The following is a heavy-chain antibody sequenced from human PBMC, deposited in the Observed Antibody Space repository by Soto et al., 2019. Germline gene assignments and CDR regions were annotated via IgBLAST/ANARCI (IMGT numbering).Heavy chain of an antibody. CDR2: ISSSSSTI. J-gene: IGHJ5*02. D-gene: IGHD3-3*01. CDR3: ARGVREIFGVAAYNWFDP. Sequence: GGSLRLSCAASGFTFSSYSMNWVRQAPGKGLEWVSYISSSSSTIYYADSVKGRFTISRDNAKNSLYLQMNSLRAEDTAVYYCARGVREIFGVAAYNWFDPWGQGTLVTVSS. V-gene: IGHV3-48*01. CDR1: GFTFSSYS.